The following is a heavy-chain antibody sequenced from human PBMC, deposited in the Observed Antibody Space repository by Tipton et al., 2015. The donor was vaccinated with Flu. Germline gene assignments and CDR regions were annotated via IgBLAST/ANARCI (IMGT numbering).Heavy chain of an antibody. J-gene: IGHJ4*02. Sequence: TLSLTCTVSGGSISSGRYYWSWIRQPAGKGLEWIGRIYTSGSTNYNPSLKSRVTISVDTSKNQFSLRLRSVSAADTAVYYCARVDIYYDNGGFYYFDYWGQGTLVTASS. CDR2: IYTSGST. CDR3: ARVDIYYDNGGFYYFDY. D-gene: IGHD3-22*01. V-gene: IGHV4-61*02. CDR1: GGSISSGRYY.